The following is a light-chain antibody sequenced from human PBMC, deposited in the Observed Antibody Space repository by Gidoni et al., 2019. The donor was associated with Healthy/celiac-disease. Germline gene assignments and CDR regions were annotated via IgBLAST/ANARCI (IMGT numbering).Light chain of an antibody. CDR1: QSVSSY. Sequence: EIVMTQSPATLSVSPGERATLSCRASQSVSSYLAWYQQKPGQAPRLLIYGASTRATGIPARFSGSGSGTEFTLTISSLQSEDFAVYYCQQYNNWPQTFGQXTKVEIK. CDR2: GAS. V-gene: IGKV3-15*01. J-gene: IGKJ1*01. CDR3: QQYNNWPQT.